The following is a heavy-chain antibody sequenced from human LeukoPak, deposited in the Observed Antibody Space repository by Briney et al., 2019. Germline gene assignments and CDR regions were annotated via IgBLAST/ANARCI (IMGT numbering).Heavy chain of an antibody. Sequence: ASVKVSCKASGCTFTSYGISWVRQAPGQGLEWMGWISAYNGNTNYAQKLQGRVTMTTDTSTSTAYMELRSLRSDDTAVYYCARGRLGYCSSTSCYPHWFDPWGQGTLVTVSS. CDR2: ISAYNGNT. CDR1: GCTFTSYG. D-gene: IGHD2-2*01. J-gene: IGHJ5*02. V-gene: IGHV1-18*01. CDR3: ARGRLGYCSSTSCYPHWFDP.